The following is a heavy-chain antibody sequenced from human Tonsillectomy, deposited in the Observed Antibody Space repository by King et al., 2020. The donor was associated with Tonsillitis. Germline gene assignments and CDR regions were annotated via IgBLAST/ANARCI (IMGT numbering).Heavy chain of an antibody. CDR1: GFPFSSYA. CDR2: ISYDGSNK. V-gene: IGHV3-30*04. J-gene: IGHJ4*02. D-gene: IGHD6-6*01. Sequence: VQLVESGGGVVQPGRSLRLSCAASGFPFSSYAMHWVSQAPGKGLEWVAVISYDGSNKYYADSVKGRLTIYRDNSKNTLYLQMNSLRAEDTAVYYCARDLSSSLPYWGQGTLVTASS. CDR3: ARDLSSSLPY.